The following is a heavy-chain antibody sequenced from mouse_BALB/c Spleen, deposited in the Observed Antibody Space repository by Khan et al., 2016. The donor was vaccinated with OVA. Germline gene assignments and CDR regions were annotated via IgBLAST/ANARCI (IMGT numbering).Heavy chain of an antibody. V-gene: IGHV1-77*01. CDR3: ARRNYFGDTFAY. Sequence: QVQLKESGAELARPGASVKLSCKASGYTFTDYYINWVKLRTGQGLEWIGEISPGSGDTYYNDGFKGKDTLTADQSSSTAYMQLSSLTSEASAVYFCARRNYFGDTFAYWGQGTLVTVSA. D-gene: IGHD1-2*01. CDR1: GYTFTDYY. J-gene: IGHJ3*01. CDR2: ISPGSGDT.